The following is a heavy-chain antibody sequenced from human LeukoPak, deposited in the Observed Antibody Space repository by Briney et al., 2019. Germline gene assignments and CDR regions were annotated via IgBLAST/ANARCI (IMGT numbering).Heavy chain of an antibody. J-gene: IGHJ6*02. D-gene: IGHD5-18*01. CDR3: TRGPIQLWIHNAMDV. CDR2: IRSKAYGGTT. CDR1: GFTFGDHA. Sequence: PGRSLRLSCTASGFTFGDHAMSWVRQAPGKGLEWVGFIRSKAYGGTTEYAASVKGRFTISRDDSKSIAYLQMNSLKTEDTAVYYRTRGPIQLWIHNAMDVWGQGTTVTVSS. V-gene: IGHV3-49*04.